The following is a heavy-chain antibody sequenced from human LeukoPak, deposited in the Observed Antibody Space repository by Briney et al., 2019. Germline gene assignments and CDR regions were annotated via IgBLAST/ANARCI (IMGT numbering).Heavy chain of an antibody. V-gene: IGHV1-2*02. CDR3: ARISSSRYKLPPS. D-gene: IGHD6-13*01. CDR1: GYTFTGYY. Sequence: ASVKVSCKASGYTFTGYYMHWVRQAPGQGLEWMGWINPNSGGTNYAQKFQGRVTMTRDTSISTAYMELSRLRSDDTAVYYCARISSSRYKLPPSWGQGTLVTVSS. J-gene: IGHJ4*02. CDR2: INPNSGGT.